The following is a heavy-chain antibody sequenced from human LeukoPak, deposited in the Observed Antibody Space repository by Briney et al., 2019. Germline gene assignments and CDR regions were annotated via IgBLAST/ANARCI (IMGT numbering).Heavy chain of an antibody. Sequence: SETLSLTCSVSGGSISSSSYYWGWIRQPPGKGLQWIGSIYYSGSTYYNPSLKSRVTISIDTSKNQFSLKLSSVTAADTAVYYCASGPQTTLCLDYWGQGTLVTVSS. CDR2: IYYSGST. CDR3: ASGPQTTLCLDY. J-gene: IGHJ4*02. CDR1: GGSISSSSYY. D-gene: IGHD1-14*01. V-gene: IGHV4-39*01.